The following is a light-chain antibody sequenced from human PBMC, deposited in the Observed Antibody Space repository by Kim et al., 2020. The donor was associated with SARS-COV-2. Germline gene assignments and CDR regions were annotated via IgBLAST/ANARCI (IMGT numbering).Light chain of an antibody. Sequence: LSPGERATLSCRATQSVSSYLAWYQQKPGQAPRLLIYDASNKATGIPARFTGSGSGTDFTLTITSIEPEDFALYYCQQRRSWPITFGQGTRLEIK. CDR1: QSVSSY. CDR3: QQRRSWPIT. CDR2: DAS. V-gene: IGKV3-11*01. J-gene: IGKJ5*01.